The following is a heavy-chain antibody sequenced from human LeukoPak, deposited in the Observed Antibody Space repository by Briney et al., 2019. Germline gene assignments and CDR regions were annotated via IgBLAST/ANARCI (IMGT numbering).Heavy chain of an antibody. V-gene: IGHV1-46*01. CDR2: INPSGGST. Sequence: ASVKVSCKASGYTFTSYCMHWVRQAPGQGLEWMGIINPSGGSTSYAQKFQGRVTMTRDTSTSTVYMELSSLRSEDTAVYYCAGGGGNWGAAFDIWGQGTMVTVSS. D-gene: IGHD4-23*01. CDR3: AGGGGNWGAAFDI. J-gene: IGHJ3*02. CDR1: GYTFTSYC.